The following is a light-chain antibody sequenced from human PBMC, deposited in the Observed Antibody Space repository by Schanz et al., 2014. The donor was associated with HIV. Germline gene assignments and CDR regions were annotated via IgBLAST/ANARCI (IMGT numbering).Light chain of an antibody. CDR2: GNS. CDR3: CSYAGSNTFYV. CDR1: SSNIGAGFG. J-gene: IGLJ1*01. V-gene: IGLV1-40*01. Sequence: QSVLTQPPSVSGAPGQRVTISCTGSSSNIGAGFGVHWYQQLPGTAPKLLIYGNSNRPSGVPDRFSGSKSGTSASLAITGLQAEDEADYYCCSYAGSNTFYVFGTGTKLTVL.